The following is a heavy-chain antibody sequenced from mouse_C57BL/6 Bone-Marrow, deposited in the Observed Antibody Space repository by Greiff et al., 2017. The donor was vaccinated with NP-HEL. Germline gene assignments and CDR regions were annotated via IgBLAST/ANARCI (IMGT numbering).Heavy chain of an antibody. J-gene: IGHJ3*01. CDR1: GFNIKDDY. CDR2: IDPENGDT. CDR3: MIYYYGSSPAWFAY. V-gene: IGHV14-4*01. Sequence: EVQLQQSGAELVRPGASVKLSCTASGFNIKDDYMLWVKQRPEQGLEWIGWIDPENGDTEYASKFQGKATITADTSSNTAYLQLSSLTSEDTAVYYCMIYYYGSSPAWFAYWGQGTLVTVSA. D-gene: IGHD1-1*01.